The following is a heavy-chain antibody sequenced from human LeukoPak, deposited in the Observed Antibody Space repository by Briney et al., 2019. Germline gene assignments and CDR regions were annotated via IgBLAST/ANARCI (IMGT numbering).Heavy chain of an antibody. J-gene: IGHJ4*02. CDR1: GYSISSGYY. CDR2: IYHSGST. V-gene: IGHV4-38-2*02. CDR3: ARIGGNYVGY. Sequence: SETLSLTCTVSGYSISSGYYWGWIRQPPGKGLEWIGNIYHSGSTYYNPSLKSRVTISVDTSKNQFSLKLSSVTAADTAVYYCARIGGNYVGYWGRGTLVTVSS. D-gene: IGHD2-15*01.